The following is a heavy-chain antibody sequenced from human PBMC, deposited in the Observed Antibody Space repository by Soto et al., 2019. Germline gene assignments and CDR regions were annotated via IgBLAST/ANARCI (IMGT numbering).Heavy chain of an antibody. CDR1: GGSISSGGYS. CDR3: ARGPTVTTDLGWFDP. D-gene: IGHD4-17*01. CDR2: IYHSGST. V-gene: IGHV4-30-2*01. J-gene: IGHJ5*02. Sequence: SETLSLTCAVSGGSISSGGYSWSWIRQPPGKGLEWIGYIYHSGSTYYNPSLKSRVTISVDRSKNQFSLKLSSVTAADTAVYYCARGPTVTTDLGWFDPWGQGTLVTVYS.